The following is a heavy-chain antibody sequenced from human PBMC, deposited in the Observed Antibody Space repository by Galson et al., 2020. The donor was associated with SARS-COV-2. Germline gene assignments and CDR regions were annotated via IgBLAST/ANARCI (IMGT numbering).Heavy chain of an antibody. J-gene: IGHJ6*02. V-gene: IGHV3-15*01. CDR2: IKSKTDGGTT. CDR3: TIEYSHGSGNVYCYCYDVMDV. D-gene: IGHD3-10*01. Sequence: LTCAASGITFSTAWMSWVRQAPGTGLEWAGRIKSKTDGGTTDYAAPEKARFTISRDDSKNTPYLQMNSLNTEDTAVYYCTIEYSHGSGNVYCYCYDVMDVGGQGTTVTGAS. CDR1: GITFSTAW.